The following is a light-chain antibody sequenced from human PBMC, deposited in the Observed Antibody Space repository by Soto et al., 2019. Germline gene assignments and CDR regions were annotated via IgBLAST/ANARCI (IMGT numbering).Light chain of an antibody. CDR3: QQYGSSLRT. V-gene: IGKV3-20*01. J-gene: IGKJ2*01. CDR2: DAS. CDR1: QSVGGNY. Sequence: IVLTQSPGTLSLSPGERATLSCRASQSVGGNYLAWYQQKPGQAPRLLVYDASTRATCIPYRFSGSGSGTDFSLTSCRLEPVDLAVYYCQQYGSSLRTFGQGTKLEIK.